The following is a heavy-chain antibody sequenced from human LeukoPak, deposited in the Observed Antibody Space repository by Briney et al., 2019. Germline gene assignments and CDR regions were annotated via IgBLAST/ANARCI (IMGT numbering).Heavy chain of an antibody. D-gene: IGHD6-13*01. CDR1: GFTFSSFA. CDR3: VKDGGGESSSWYY. Sequence: GGSLRLSCAASGFTFSSFAMNWVRQAPGKGLEWVSAISGSGSSTYYADSVKGRFTISRDNSKNTLYLQMNRRRVEDTAVYYCVKDGGGESSSWYYWGQGSLVTVSS. J-gene: IGHJ4*02. V-gene: IGHV3-23*01. CDR2: ISGSGSST.